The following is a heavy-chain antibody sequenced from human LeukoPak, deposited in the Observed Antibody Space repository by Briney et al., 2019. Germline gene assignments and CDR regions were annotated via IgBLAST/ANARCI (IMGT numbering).Heavy chain of an antibody. CDR3: AKTVVVITFRFDS. Sequence: PGGSLRLSCAASGFTFSSHSMNWVRQAPGKGLEWVSYISSSGSTIYYADSVKGRFSISRDNSKNTLDLQMNSLRAEDTAIYCCAKTVVVITFRFDSWGQGSLVTVSS. J-gene: IGHJ4*02. D-gene: IGHD2-21*01. CDR1: GFTFSSHS. V-gene: IGHV3-48*01. CDR2: ISSSGSTI.